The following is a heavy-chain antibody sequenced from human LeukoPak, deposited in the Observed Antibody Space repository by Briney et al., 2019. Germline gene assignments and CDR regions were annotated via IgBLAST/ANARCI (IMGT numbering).Heavy chain of an antibody. D-gene: IGHD3-3*01. J-gene: IGHJ5*02. Sequence: GGSLRLSCAASGFTFSSYWMSWVRQAPGKGLEWVANIKQDGSEKYYVDSVKGRFTISRDNAKNSLYLQMNSLRAEDTAVCYCARPNYDFWSGLGLGWFDPWGQGTLVTVSS. V-gene: IGHV3-7*01. CDR1: GFTFSSYW. CDR2: IKQDGSEK. CDR3: ARPNYDFWSGLGLGWFDP.